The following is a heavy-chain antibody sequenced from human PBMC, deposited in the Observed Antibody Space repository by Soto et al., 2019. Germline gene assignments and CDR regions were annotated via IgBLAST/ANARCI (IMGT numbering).Heavy chain of an antibody. CDR2: IKQDGSEK. V-gene: IGHV3-7*01. Sequence: EVQLVESGGGLVQPGGSLRPSCAASGFTFSSYWMSWVRQAPGKGLEWVANIKQDGSEKYYVDSVKGRFTISRDNAKNSLYLQMNSLRAEDTAVYYCARENAPIEVVVTAPIYYGMDVWGQGTTVTVSS. CDR1: GFTFSSYW. CDR3: ARENAPIEVVVTAPIYYGMDV. D-gene: IGHD2-21*02. J-gene: IGHJ6*02.